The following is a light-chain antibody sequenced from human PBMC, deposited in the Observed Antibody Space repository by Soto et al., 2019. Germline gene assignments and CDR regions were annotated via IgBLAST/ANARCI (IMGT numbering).Light chain of an antibody. J-gene: IGKJ4*01. V-gene: IGKV3-15*01. Sequence: VMTQYPATLSVSPGERATLSCRASQSVGGDLAWYQQKPGQAPRLLIYGASSRAPGIPDRFSGSGSGTEFTLTISSLQSEDSAVYYCQQYENWPQLTFGGGTKVDIK. CDR3: QQYENWPQLT. CDR1: QSVGGD. CDR2: GAS.